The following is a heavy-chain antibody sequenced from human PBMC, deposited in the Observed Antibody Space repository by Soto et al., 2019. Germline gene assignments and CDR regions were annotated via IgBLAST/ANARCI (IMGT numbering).Heavy chain of an antibody. CDR1: GYTFTSYG. D-gene: IGHD6-6*01. CDR3: AIRTDGDY. J-gene: IGHJ4*02. V-gene: IGHV1-18*01. CDR2: ISAYNGNT. Sequence: QVLLVQSGAEVKKPGASEKVSCEASGYTFTSYGISWVRQAPGHGLEWMGWISAYNGNTNYAQKLQGRGTMTTDTSTSTAYMELRCLRSADGAVYCSAIRTDGDYWGQGTLVTAS.